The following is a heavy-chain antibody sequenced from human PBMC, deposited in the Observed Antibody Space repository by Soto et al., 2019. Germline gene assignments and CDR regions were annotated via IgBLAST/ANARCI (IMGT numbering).Heavy chain of an antibody. CDR3: VGGHYFGDY. D-gene: IGHD3-22*01. Sequence: QVQLVESGRGVVQPGRSLRLSCAASGFTFSSYGMQWVRQAPGKGLEWVAVISSDGVDKYYADSVKGRFTISRDNSKNTLYLQMNSPRPEDTAVYYCVGGHYFGDYWGQGTLVTVSS. V-gene: IGHV3-30*03. CDR2: ISSDGVDK. CDR1: GFTFSSYG. J-gene: IGHJ4*02.